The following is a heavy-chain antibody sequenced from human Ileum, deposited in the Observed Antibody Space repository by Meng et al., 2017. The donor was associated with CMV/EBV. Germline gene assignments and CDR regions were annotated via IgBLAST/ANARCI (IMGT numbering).Heavy chain of an antibody. Sequence: GESLKISCAPSGFTFSTYGMHWVRQAPGKGLEWVAFIQYDGTNKYYAESVKGRFTISRDNSKNTVYLQMNSLRAEDTAVYYCVKGLLGYCSRNSCPYYGMDVWGQGTTVTVSS. J-gene: IGHJ6*02. CDR3: VKGLLGYCSRNSCPYYGMDV. CDR1: GFTFSTYG. D-gene: IGHD2-15*01. V-gene: IGHV3-30*02. CDR2: IQYDGTNK.